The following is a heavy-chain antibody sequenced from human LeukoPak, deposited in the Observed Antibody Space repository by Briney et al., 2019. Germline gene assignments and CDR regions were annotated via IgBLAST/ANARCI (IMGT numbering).Heavy chain of an antibody. V-gene: IGHV3-23*01. CDR2: ISGSGGST. J-gene: IGHJ5*02. D-gene: IGHD3-16*01. CDR3: AKGGYVWGSYILNWFDP. CDR1: GFTFSSYA. Sequence: GGSLTLTCAASGFTFSSYAMSWVRQAPGRGLEWVSAISGSGGSTYYADSVKGRFTISRDNSKNTLYLQMNNLRAEDTAVYYCAKGGYVWGSYILNWFDPWGQGTLVTVSS.